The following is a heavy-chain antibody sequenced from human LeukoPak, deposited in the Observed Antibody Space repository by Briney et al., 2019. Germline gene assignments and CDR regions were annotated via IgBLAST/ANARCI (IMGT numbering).Heavy chain of an antibody. D-gene: IGHD2-21*02. V-gene: IGHV1-69*05. CDR2: IIPIFGTA. Sequence: SVKVSCKASGGTFSSYAISWVRQAPGQGLEWMGRIIPIFGTANYAQKFQGRVTITTDESTSTAYMELSNLRSEDTAVYYCASSGGGDCYSCGYFDYWGQGTLVTVSS. J-gene: IGHJ4*02. CDR3: ASSGGGDCYSCGYFDY. CDR1: GGTFSSYA.